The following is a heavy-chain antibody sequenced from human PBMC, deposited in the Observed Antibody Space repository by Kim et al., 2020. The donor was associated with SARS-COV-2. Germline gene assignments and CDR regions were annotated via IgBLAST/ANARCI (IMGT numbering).Heavy chain of an antibody. V-gene: IGHV4-34*01. CDR3: ASRRDSSGYYFNY. J-gene: IGHJ4*02. D-gene: IGHD3-22*01. Sequence: YNPSLKSRVTISVDTSKNQFSLKLSSVTAADTAVYYCASRRDSSGYYFNYWGQGALVTVFS.